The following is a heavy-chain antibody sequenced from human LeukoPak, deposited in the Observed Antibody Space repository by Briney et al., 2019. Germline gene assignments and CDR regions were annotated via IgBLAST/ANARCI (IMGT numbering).Heavy chain of an antibody. CDR1: SGSISSSSYY. CDR3: AGLDYVWGSYRNYYFDY. V-gene: IGHV4-39*01. Sequence: KPSETLSLTCTVSSGSISSSSYYWGWIRQPPGKGLEWIGSIYYSGSTYYNPSLKSRVTISVDTSKNQFSLKLSSVTAADTAVYYCAGLDYVWGSYRNYYFDYWGQGTLVTVSS. J-gene: IGHJ4*02. D-gene: IGHD3-16*02. CDR2: IYYSGST.